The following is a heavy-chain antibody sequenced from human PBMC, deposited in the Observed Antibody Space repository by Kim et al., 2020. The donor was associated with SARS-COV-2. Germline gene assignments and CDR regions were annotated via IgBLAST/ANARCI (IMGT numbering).Heavy chain of an antibody. CDR1: GFTFSSYD. CDR3: ARGGYGSGSYYTYYYGMDV. CDR2: IGTAGDT. D-gene: IGHD3-10*01. V-gene: IGHV3-13*04. Sequence: GGSLRLSCAASGFTFSSYDMHWVRQATGKGLEWVSAIGTAGDTYYPGSVKGRFTISRENAKNSLYLQMNSLRAGDTAVYYCARGGYGSGSYYTYYYGMDVWGQGTTVTVSS. J-gene: IGHJ6*02.